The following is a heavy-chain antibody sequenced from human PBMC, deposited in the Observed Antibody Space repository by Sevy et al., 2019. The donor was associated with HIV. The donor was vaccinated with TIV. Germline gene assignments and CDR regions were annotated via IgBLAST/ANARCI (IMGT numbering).Heavy chain of an antibody. Sequence: GSLRLSCAISGFTVNDKYIIWVRQAPGKGLEGVSVIFGSGSTYYADSAKGRFTISRDNSKNTVDLQMNSVRAEDTAVYYCVSLFLSYRSGWSYFDYWGQGTLVTVSS. CDR3: VSLFLSYRSGWSYFDY. CDR1: GFTVNDKY. J-gene: IGHJ4*02. D-gene: IGHD6-19*01. V-gene: IGHV3-66*02. CDR2: IFGSGST.